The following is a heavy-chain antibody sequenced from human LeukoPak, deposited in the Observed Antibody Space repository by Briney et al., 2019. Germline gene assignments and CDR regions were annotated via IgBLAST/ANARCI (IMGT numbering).Heavy chain of an antibody. CDR3: ARIGAERAFQAPPDV. D-gene: IGHD1-1*01. CDR1: GGTFSSYA. CDR2: IIPIFGTA. J-gene: IGHJ6*04. Sequence: ASVKVSCKASGGTFSSYAISWVRQAPGQGLEWMGGIIPIFGTANYAQKFQGRVTITADESTSTAYMELSSLRSEDTAVHYCARIGAERAFQAPPDVWGKGTTVTVSS. V-gene: IGHV1-69*13.